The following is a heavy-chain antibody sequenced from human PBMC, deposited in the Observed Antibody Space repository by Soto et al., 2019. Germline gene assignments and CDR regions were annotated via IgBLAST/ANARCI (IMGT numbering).Heavy chain of an antibody. Sequence: EVQLVESGGGLVPPGGSLRLSCVASGFTFSTYSMNWVRQAPGKGLEWVSFISITGETTYYADSVKGRLTISRDNAKNSLSLQMNSLTAEDTAVYYCARDVRLPDYWGQGTLVTVSS. V-gene: IGHV3-48*01. D-gene: IGHD3-10*02. CDR2: ISITGETT. CDR1: GFTFSTYS. J-gene: IGHJ4*02. CDR3: ARDVRLPDY.